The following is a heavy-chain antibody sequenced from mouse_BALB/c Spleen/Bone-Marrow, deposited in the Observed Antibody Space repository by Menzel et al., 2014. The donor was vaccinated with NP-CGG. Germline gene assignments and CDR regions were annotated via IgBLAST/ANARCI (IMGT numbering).Heavy chain of an antibody. Sequence: EVQGVESGAELVKPGASVKLSCTASGLDIKDTYMHWVKQRPEQGLEWIGRIDPANGYSIYDPKFQGKATITADTTSNTAHLQLSSLTSEDTAVYYCALITTATFSYWYFDVWGAGTTVTVSS. CDR3: ALITTATFSYWYFDV. J-gene: IGHJ1*01. CDR1: GLDIKDTY. V-gene: IGHV14-3*02. D-gene: IGHD1-2*01. CDR2: IDPANGYS.